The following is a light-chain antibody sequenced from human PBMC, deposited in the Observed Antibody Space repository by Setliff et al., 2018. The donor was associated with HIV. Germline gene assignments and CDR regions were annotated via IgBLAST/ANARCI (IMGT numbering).Light chain of an antibody. CDR3: GSYTSTTSYV. CDR1: ISDVGGYKF. Sequence: QSVLAQPASVSGSPGQSITISCTGTISDVGGYKFVSWYQQHPGKAPKLMIYEVSNRPSGVSDRFSGSKSGSTASLTISGLQAEDEADYYCGSYTSTTSYVFGSGTKVTVL. J-gene: IGLJ1*01. V-gene: IGLV2-14*01. CDR2: EVS.